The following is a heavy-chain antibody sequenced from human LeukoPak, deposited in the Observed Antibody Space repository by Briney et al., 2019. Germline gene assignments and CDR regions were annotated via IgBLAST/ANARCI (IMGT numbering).Heavy chain of an antibody. CDR2: ISGSGGRT. J-gene: IGHJ4*02. D-gene: IGHD1-26*01. CDR3: ARVPRGSYSFDY. Sequence: GGSLRLSCAASGFTVSSNYMSWVRQTPGKGLEWVSGISGSGGRTYYAASVKGRFTISRDNAMNTLYLQMNSLRAEDTAVYYCARVPRGSYSFDYWGQGTLVTVSS. V-gene: IGHV3-66*01. CDR1: GFTVSSNY.